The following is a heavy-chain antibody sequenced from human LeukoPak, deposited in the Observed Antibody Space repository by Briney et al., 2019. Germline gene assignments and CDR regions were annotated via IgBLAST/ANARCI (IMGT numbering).Heavy chain of an antibody. CDR1: GYTFTSYA. Sequence: GASVKVSCKASGYTFTSYAMHWVRQAPGQRLEWMGWINAGNGNTKYSQKFQGRVTITRDRSASTAYMELSSLRSEDTAVYYCARCAPPDSSGWYFVGWFDPWGQGTLVTVSS. D-gene: IGHD6-19*01. CDR2: INAGNGNT. CDR3: ARCAPPDSSGWYFVGWFDP. J-gene: IGHJ5*02. V-gene: IGHV1-3*01.